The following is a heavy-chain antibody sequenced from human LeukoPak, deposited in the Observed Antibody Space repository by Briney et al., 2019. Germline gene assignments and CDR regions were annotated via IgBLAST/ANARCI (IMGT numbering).Heavy chain of an antibody. Sequence: PGGSLRLSCAASGFTFSHYWMYWVRQAPGKGLVWVSRNSSDGLNTGYADSVKGRFTISRDNAKNTVYLQMDSLRAEDTAVYYCSRVGLYNYGGFDYWGQGSLVTVSS. CDR2: NSSDGLNT. V-gene: IGHV3-74*01. CDR3: SRVGLYNYGGFDY. J-gene: IGHJ4*02. CDR1: GFTFSHYW. D-gene: IGHD5-18*01.